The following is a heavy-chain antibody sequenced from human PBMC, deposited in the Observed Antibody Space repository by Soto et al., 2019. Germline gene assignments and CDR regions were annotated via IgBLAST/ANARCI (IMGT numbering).Heavy chain of an antibody. CDR1: GYTFTSYG. CDR3: ARATGSPYYYYGMDV. V-gene: IGHV1-18*01. J-gene: IGHJ6*02. Sequence: ASVKVSCTASGYTFTSYGISWVRQAPGQGLEWMGWISAYNGNTNYAQKLQGRVTMTTDTSTSTAYMELRSLRSDDTAVYYCARATGSPYYYYGMDVWGQGTTVTVSS. CDR2: ISAYNGNT. D-gene: IGHD4-17*01.